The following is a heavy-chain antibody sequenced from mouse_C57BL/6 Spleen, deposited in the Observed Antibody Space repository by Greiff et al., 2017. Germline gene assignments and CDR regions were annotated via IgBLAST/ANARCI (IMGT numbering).Heavy chain of an antibody. D-gene: IGHD2-4*01. CDR3: ARNNYDYDHWYFEV. V-gene: IGHV5-17*01. Sequence: DVKLVESGGGLVTPGGSLKLSCAASGFTFSDYGMHWVRQAPGKGLEWVAYISSGSSTIYYADPVKGRFTISRDNAKNTLFLQMTSLRSEDTAMYYGARNNYDYDHWYFEVWGTGTTVTVSS. CDR1: GFTFSDYG. J-gene: IGHJ1*03. CDR2: ISSGSSTI.